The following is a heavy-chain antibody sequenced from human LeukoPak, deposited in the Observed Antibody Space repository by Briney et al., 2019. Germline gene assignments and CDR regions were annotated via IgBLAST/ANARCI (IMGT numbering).Heavy chain of an antibody. CDR3: ARDGGRDWFDP. D-gene: IGHD6-25*01. V-gene: IGHV4-38-2*02. Sequence: PSETLSLTCAVSGYSISSGYYWGWIRQPPGKGLEWIGSIYHSGSTYYNPSLESRVTISVDTSKNQFSLKLSSVTAADTAVYYCARDGGRDWFDPWGQGTLVSVFS. J-gene: IGHJ5*02. CDR2: IYHSGST. CDR1: GYSISSGYY.